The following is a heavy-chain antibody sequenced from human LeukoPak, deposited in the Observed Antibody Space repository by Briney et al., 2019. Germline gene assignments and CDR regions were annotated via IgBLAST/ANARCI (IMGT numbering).Heavy chain of an antibody. CDR1: GFTFSSYA. CDR2: ISGSGDNT. V-gene: IGHV3-23*01. CDR3: AKGSYYDSSGSFYFDY. J-gene: IGHJ4*02. Sequence: GGSLRLSCAASGFTFSSYAMSWVRQAPGKGLEWVSGISGSGDNTYYADSVKGRFTLSRDNSKNTLYVQVNSLGTEDTAAYYCAKGSYYDSSGSFYFDYWGQGTLVTVSS. D-gene: IGHD3-22*01.